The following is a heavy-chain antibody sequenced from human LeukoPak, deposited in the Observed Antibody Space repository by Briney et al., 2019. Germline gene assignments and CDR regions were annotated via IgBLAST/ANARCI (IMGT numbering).Heavy chain of an antibody. V-gene: IGHV1-46*01. CDR3: ASASGQPPYFDY. D-gene: IGHD6-19*01. J-gene: IGHJ4*02. CDR1: GYTFTSYY. Sequence: GASVKVSCKASGYTFTSYYMHWVRQAPGQGLEWMGIINPSGGSTSYAQKFQGRVTTTRDTSTSTVYMELSSLRSEDTAVYYCASASGQPPYFDYWGQGTLVTVSS. CDR2: INPSGGST.